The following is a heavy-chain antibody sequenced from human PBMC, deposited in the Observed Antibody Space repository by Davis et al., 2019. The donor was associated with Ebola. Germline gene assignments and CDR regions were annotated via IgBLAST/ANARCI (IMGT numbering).Heavy chain of an antibody. D-gene: IGHD3-3*01. V-gene: IGHV3-30*03. CDR1: GFTFSTYG. CDR3: ARAVFHEVLDY. CDR2: VSHSERER. J-gene: IGHJ4*02. Sequence: PGGSLRLSCTASGFTFSTYGMYWVRQAPGKGLEWVAVVSHSERERFYGDSVKGRFTISRDNSENTLYLQMNSLTADDTAVYYCARAVFHEVLDYWGQGTPATVSP.